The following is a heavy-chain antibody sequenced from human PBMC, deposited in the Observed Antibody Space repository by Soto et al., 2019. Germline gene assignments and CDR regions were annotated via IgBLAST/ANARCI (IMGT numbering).Heavy chain of an antibody. CDR2: IWYDGSNK. D-gene: IGHD5-12*01. J-gene: IGHJ4*02. CDR1: GFTFSSYG. Sequence: GGSLRLSCAASGFTFSSYGMHWVCQAPGKGLEWVAVIWYDGSNKYYADSVKGRFTISRDNSKNTLYLQMNSLRAEDTAVYYCARDLIKWLRSSAFDYWGQGTLVTVSS. V-gene: IGHV3-33*01. CDR3: ARDLIKWLRSSAFDY.